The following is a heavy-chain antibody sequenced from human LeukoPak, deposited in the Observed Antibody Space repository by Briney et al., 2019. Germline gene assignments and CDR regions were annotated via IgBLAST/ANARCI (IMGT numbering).Heavy chain of an antibody. J-gene: IGHJ4*02. D-gene: IGHD7-27*01. CDR2: ISDSGST. CDR1: GGSIRGYS. V-gene: IGHV4-59*01. CDR3: ARWGRPNFDY. Sequence: SEALSLTCTVSGGSIRGYSWSWLRQPPGKGLEWIGYISDSGSTYYNPSLKTRITISLDTSKNQFSLKLSSATAADTAVYYCARWGRPNFDYWGQGTLVTVSS.